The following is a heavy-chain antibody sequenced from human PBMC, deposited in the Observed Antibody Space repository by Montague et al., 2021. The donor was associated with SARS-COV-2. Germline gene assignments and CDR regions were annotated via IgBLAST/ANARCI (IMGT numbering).Heavy chain of an antibody. J-gene: IGHJ4*02. CDR1: GYSLTELP. D-gene: IGHD7-27*01. Sequence: SVKVSCKVSGYSLTELPMHWVRQAPGKGLEWMGGVDPEDGKTIYAQNFQGRLTIAEDTSADTAYMELSSLSSAYTAVYYCATSAEWGSTGRFDFWGQGTLVTVSS. CDR3: ATSAEWGSTGRFDF. CDR2: VDPEDGKT. V-gene: IGHV1-24*01.